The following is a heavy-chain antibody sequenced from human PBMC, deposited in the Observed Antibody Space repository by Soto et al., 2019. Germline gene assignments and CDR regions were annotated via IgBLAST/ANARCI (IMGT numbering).Heavy chain of an antibody. D-gene: IGHD3-10*01. CDR3: VRDRYSSSGWFDP. V-gene: IGHV6-1*01. Sequence: SQTLSLTCAICGDSVSSYSAAWNWIRQSPSGGLEWLGRTYYRSRFFSDYAESVKSRIIINPDTSKNQFSLQLKSVTPEDTAVYYCVRDRYSSSGWFDPWGQGSPVTVSS. CDR1: GDSVSSYSAA. CDR2: TYYRSRFFS. J-gene: IGHJ5*02.